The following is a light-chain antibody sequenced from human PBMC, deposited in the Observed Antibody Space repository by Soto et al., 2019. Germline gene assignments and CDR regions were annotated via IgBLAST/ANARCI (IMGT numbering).Light chain of an antibody. CDR1: RDITNY. Sequence: DIQMTQSPSAMSASVGDRVTITCRASRDITNYLAWFQQNRGKVPRRLIYGASRLQSGVPSRFSGSGSGTEFTLTISSLQPEDFATYYCLQEDTYPLTFGGGTKVEIK. V-gene: IGKV1-17*03. CDR2: GAS. J-gene: IGKJ4*01. CDR3: LQEDTYPLT.